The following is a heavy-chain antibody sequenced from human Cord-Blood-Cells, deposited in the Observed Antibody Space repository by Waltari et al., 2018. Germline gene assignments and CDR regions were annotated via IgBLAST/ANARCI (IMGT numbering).Heavy chain of an antibody. V-gene: IGHV1-2*04. D-gene: IGHD1-26*01. J-gene: IGHJ5*02. CDR3: ARGSIVEWRFDP. Sequence: GYYMHWVRQAPGQGLEWMGWINPNSGGTNYAQKFQGWVTMTRDTSISTAYRELSRLRSDDTAVYYCARGSIVEWRFDPWGQGTLVTVSS. CDR1: GYY. CDR2: INPNSGGT.